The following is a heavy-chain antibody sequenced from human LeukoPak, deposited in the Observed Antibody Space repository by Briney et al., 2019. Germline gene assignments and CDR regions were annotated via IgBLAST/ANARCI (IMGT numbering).Heavy chain of an antibody. CDR2: IYTSGST. D-gene: IGHD2-21*02. CDR1: GGSISSYY. J-gene: IGHJ3*02. V-gene: IGHV4-4*07. Sequence: SETLSLTCTVSGGSISSYYWSWIRQPAGKGLEWIGRIYTSGSTNYNPSLKSRVTMSVDTSKNQVSLKLSSVTAADTAVYYCARVSVVVTDFDIWGQGTMVTVSS. CDR3: ARVSVVVTDFDI.